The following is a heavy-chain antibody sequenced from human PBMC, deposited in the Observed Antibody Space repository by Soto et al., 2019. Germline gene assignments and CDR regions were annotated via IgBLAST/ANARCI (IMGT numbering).Heavy chain of an antibody. Sequence: PGGSLRLSCAASGFTVSSNYMSWVRQAPGKGLEWVSVIYSGGSTYYADSVKGRFTISRDNSKNTLYLQMNSLRAEDTAVYYCASTTTTPGFDYWGQGTLVTVSS. J-gene: IGHJ4*02. CDR3: ASTTTTPGFDY. D-gene: IGHD4-17*01. V-gene: IGHV3-66*01. CDR2: IYSGGST. CDR1: GFTVSSNY.